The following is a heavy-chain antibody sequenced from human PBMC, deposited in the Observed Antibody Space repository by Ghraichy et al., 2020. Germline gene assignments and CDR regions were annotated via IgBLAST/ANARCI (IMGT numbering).Heavy chain of an antibody. Sequence: GSLRLSCAASGFTFSSYAMRWVRQAPGKGLEWVSSISTYYTDSVKGRFTISRDNSKNTLFLQMNSLRAEDTAVYYCAKRLGSGAPYRAFDIWGQGTMVTVSS. CDR2: IST. CDR1: GFTFSSYA. V-gene: IGHV3-23*01. D-gene: IGHD6-25*01. J-gene: IGHJ3*02. CDR3: AKRLGSGAPYRAFDI.